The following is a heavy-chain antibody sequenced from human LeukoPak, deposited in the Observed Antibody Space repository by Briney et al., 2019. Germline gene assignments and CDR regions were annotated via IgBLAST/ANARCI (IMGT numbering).Heavy chain of an antibody. CDR1: GGSISSYY. D-gene: IGHD1-1*01. CDR2: IYYSGTT. V-gene: IGHV4-59*01. J-gene: IGHJ4*02. CDR3: GRGVYKPPPKYGY. Sequence: PSETLSLTCTVSGGSISSYYWSWIRQPPGKGLEWIGYIYYSGTTNYNPSLKSRVTISVDTSKNQFSLKLSSVTAADTAVYYCGRGVYKPPPKYGYGGQGPLVTVPS.